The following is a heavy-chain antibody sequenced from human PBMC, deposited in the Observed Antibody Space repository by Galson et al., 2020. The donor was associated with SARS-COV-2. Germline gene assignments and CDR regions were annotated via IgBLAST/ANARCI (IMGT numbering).Heavy chain of an antibody. CDR3: ARDFITMVQGCDDVFDI. V-gene: IGHV1-18*01. CDR1: GYTFTSYG. D-gene: IGHD3-10*01. CDR2: NSAYNGNT. Sequence: ASVKVSCKASGYTFTSYGISWVRQAPGQGPEWMGWNSAYNGNTNYEQKLQGRVTMTTDTSTSIAYMELRSLRSDDTAVYYCARDFITMVQGCDDVFDIWGQGTMVTVSS. J-gene: IGHJ3*02.